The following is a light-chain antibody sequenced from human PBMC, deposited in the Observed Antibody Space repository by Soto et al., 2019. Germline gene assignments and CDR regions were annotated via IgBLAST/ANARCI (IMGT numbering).Light chain of an antibody. CDR1: QSVNSN. CDR3: QQYNNWTPWT. CDR2: GAS. Sequence: EIVITQSPATLSVSPGERATLSCRASQSVNSNLAWYQQKPGQAPRLLIYGASTRATGIPARFSGSGSGTEFTLTISSLLSEDFAVYYCQQYNNWTPWTFGQGTKVEIK. J-gene: IGKJ1*01. V-gene: IGKV3-15*01.